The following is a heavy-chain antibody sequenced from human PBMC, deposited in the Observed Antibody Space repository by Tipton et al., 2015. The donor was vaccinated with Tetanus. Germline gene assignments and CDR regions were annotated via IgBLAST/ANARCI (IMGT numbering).Heavy chain of an antibody. D-gene: IGHD5-24*01. J-gene: IGHJ4*02. Sequence: SLRLSCVASGFDVSRHHMIWVRQAPGKGLEWVSVTYTGGSNDFADSVKGRFSISRDNSKNTLYLQMNSLRAEDTAVYFCAREETRHGYNTFDSWGQGTPVTVSS. CDR2: TYTGGSN. V-gene: IGHV3-53*01. CDR1: GFDVSRHH. CDR3: AREETRHGYNTFDS.